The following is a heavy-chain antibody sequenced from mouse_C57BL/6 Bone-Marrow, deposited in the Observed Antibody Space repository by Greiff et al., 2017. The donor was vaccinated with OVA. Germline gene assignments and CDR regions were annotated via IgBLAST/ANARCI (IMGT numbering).Heavy chain of an antibody. J-gene: IGHJ2*01. CDR1: GYSFTGYY. V-gene: IGHV1-43*01. Sequence: EVQLQESGPELVKPGASVKISCKASGYSFTGYYMHWVKQSSEKSLEWIGEINPSTGGTSYNQKFKGKATFTVDKSSSTAYMQLERLTSEYSAIYSCSRGSLYYFDYWGQGTTLTVSS. D-gene: IGHD6-2*01. CDR2: INPSTGGT. CDR3: SRGSLYYFDY.